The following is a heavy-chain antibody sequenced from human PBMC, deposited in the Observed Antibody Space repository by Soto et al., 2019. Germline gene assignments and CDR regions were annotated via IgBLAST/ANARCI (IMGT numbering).Heavy chain of an antibody. V-gene: IGHV3-48*01. CDR2: ISSSSSTI. D-gene: IGHD3-22*01. CDR1: GFTFSSYS. J-gene: IGHJ6*03. Sequence: GGSLRLSCAASGFTFSSYSMNWVRQAPGKGLEWVSYISSSSSTIYYADSVKGRFTISRDNAKNALYLQMNSLRAEDTAVYYCAREHRVGPPLLLLQGVKYMDVWGKGTTVTVSS. CDR3: AREHRVGPPLLLLQGVKYMDV.